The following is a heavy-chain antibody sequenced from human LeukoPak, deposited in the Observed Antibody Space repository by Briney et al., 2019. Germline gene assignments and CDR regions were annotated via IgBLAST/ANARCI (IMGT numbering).Heavy chain of an antibody. Sequence: GGSLSLSCAASGFTFSTYAMSWVRQAPGKGLEWVSAISGRGVNTSYADSVRGRFTISRDNSKNTLYLQMNSLRAEDTAVYYCAKAASGNWNDVSDYWAQGTLVTVSS. CDR1: GFTFSTYA. V-gene: IGHV3-23*01. J-gene: IGHJ4*02. CDR3: AKAASGNWNDVSDY. CDR2: ISGRGVNT. D-gene: IGHD1-20*01.